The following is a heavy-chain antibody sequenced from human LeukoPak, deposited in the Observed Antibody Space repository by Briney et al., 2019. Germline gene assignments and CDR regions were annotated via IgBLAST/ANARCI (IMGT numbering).Heavy chain of an antibody. V-gene: IGHV1-2*02. CDR3: ARGRGWLRLDF. CDR1: GYTFSGYY. J-gene: IGHJ4*02. D-gene: IGHD5-12*01. CDR2: IDDSGDT. Sequence: WASVKVSCKASGYTFSGYYIHWVRQAPGQGLEWMGWIDDSGDTYYARNFQGRVTMTRDTSISTSYMDLSSLTSDDTAIYHCARGRGWLRLDFWGQGTLVTVSS.